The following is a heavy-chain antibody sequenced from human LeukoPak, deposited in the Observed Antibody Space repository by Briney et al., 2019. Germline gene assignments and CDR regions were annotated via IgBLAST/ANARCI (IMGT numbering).Heavy chain of an antibody. Sequence: SETLSLTCTVSGGSISSFSWSWIRQPAGKGLEWIGRMYSSGSSNYNPSLKSRVSMSVDTSKNQFSLKLSSVTAADTAVYYCARWSSGSYYYVDYWGQGTLVTVSS. J-gene: IGHJ4*02. CDR2: MYSSGSS. V-gene: IGHV4-4*07. D-gene: IGHD3-22*01. CDR3: ARWSSGSYYYVDY. CDR1: GGSISSFS.